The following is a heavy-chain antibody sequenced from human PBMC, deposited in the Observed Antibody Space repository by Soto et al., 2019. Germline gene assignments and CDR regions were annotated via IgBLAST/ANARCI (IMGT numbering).Heavy chain of an antibody. CDR2: INSDGSST. D-gene: IGHD2-21*01. V-gene: IGHV3-74*01. CDR1: GFTFSSYW. Sequence: HPGGSLRLSCAASGFTFSSYWMHWVRQAPGKGLVWVSRINSDGSSTSYADSVKGRFTISRDNAKNTLYLQMNSLRAEDTAVYYCAREMAYCGGDCYPSGGAFDIWGQGTMVTVSS. CDR3: AREMAYCGGDCYPSGGAFDI. J-gene: IGHJ3*02.